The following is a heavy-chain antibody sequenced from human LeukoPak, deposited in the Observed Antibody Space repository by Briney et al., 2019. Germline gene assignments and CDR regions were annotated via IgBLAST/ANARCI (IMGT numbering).Heavy chain of an antibody. CDR2: INRNSGGT. CDR1: GYTFTGYY. Sequence: DSVEVSCKASGYTFTGYYMHWVRQAPGQGLEWMGWINRNSGGTNYAQKFQGRVTMTRDTSISTAYMELSRLRSDDTAVYYCARGSRYCSSTSCWEFDYWGQGTLVTVSS. D-gene: IGHD2-2*01. V-gene: IGHV1-2*02. CDR3: ARGSRYCSSTSCWEFDY. J-gene: IGHJ4*02.